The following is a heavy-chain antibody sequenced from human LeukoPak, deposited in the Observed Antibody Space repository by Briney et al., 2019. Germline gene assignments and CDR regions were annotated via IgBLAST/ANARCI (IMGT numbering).Heavy chain of an antibody. CDR1: GYTFTGYY. V-gene: IGHV1-69*13. D-gene: IGHD3-22*01. Sequence: SVKVSCKASGYTFTGYYMHWVRQAPGQGLEWMGGIIPIFGTANYAQKFQGRVTITADESTSTAYMELSSLRSEDTAVYCCASRSYYYDSSGYPRPDDFDYWGQGTLVTVSS. CDR3: ASRSYYYDSSGYPRPDDFDY. J-gene: IGHJ4*02. CDR2: IIPIFGTA.